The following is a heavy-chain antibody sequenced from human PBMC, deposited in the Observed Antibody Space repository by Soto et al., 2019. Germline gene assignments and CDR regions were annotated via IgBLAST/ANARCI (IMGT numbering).Heavy chain of an antibody. V-gene: IGHV3-30*18. Sequence: GGSLRLSCVGSGFTFSSYGLHWVRQAPGKGLECVAVISDTGSSHYYAASVEGRFTISRENSKNTLSLHMDRLRVEDTAVYYCAKDRGGDCPDNSCYFGADYWGQGTPVTVSS. J-gene: IGHJ4*02. D-gene: IGHD2-2*01. CDR2: ISDTGSSH. CDR3: AKDRGGDCPDNSCYFGADY. CDR1: GFTFSSYG.